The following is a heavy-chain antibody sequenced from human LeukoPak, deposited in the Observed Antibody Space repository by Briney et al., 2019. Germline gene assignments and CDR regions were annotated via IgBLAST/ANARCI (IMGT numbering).Heavy chain of an antibody. J-gene: IGHJ4*02. CDR2: IGGDGTST. CDR3: ARNYYGSGTMGGY. CDR1: GFTFSSYA. V-gene: IGHV3-23*01. D-gene: IGHD3-10*01. Sequence: GGSLRLSCAASGFTFSSYAMNWVRQAPGKGLEWVSTIGGDGTSTYYADSVKGRFTISRDNSKNTLYLQMNSLRAEDTAVYSCARNYYGSGTMGGYWGQGTLVTVSS.